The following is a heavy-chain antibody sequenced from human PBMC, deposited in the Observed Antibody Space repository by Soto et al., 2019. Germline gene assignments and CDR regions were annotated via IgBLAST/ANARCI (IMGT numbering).Heavy chain of an antibody. CDR1: GFTFSSYI. V-gene: IGHV3-21*01. D-gene: IGHD3-16*01. J-gene: IGHJ6*03. Sequence: GGSLRLSCAASGFTFSSYIMNWVRQAPGKGLEWVSFISSSGSYIYYADSVKGRFTISRDIATNSLYLQMNSLRAEDTAVYYCARGSWGILGKGYYHYMDVWGKGTTVTVSS. CDR2: ISSSGSYI. CDR3: ARGSWGILGKGYYHYMDV.